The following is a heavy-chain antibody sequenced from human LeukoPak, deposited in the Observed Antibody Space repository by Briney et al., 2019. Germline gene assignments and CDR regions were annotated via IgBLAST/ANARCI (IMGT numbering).Heavy chain of an antibody. J-gene: IGHJ3*02. CDR2: IIPIFGTA. Sequence: SVKVSCKSSGYTFTSYYMHWVRQAPGQGLEWMGGIIPIFGTANYAQKFQGRVTITADESMSTAYMELSSLRSEDTAVYYCARQSFTCDCSSTSCYPSCGAFDIWGQGTMVTVSS. V-gene: IGHV1-69*13. CDR1: GYTFTSYY. D-gene: IGHD2-2*01. CDR3: ARQSFTCDCSSTSCYPSCGAFDI.